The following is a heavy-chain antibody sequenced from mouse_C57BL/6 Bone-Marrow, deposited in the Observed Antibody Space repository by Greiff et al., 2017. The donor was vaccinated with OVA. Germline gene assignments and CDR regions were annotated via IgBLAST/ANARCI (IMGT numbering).Heavy chain of an antibody. CDR1: GYPFTTYW. V-gene: IGHV1-59*01. D-gene: IGHD1-1*01. Sequence: QVQLQQPGAELVRPGTSVKLSCKASGYPFTTYWMHWVKQRPGQGLGWIGVIAPSDSYINYNQKFKGRATLTVDTSSSTAYMHLSSLTSEDSAVYYCAHYGSRLYLHYWGQGTSLTVSS. J-gene: IGHJ2*02. CDR3: AHYGSRLYLHY. CDR2: IAPSDSYI.